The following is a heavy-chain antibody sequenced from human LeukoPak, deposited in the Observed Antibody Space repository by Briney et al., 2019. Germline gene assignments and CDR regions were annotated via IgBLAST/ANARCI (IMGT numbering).Heavy chain of an antibody. J-gene: IGHJ4*02. CDR2: INPSGGST. CDR3: ARVQSSLAAAGKVFDY. D-gene: IGHD6-13*01. Sequence: ASVKVSCKASGYTFTSYYMHWVRQAPGQGLEWMGIINPSGGSTSYAQKFQGRVTMTRDTSTSTVYTELSSLRSEDTAVYYCARVQSSLAAAGKVFDYWGQGTLVTVSS. CDR1: GYTFTSYY. V-gene: IGHV1-46*01.